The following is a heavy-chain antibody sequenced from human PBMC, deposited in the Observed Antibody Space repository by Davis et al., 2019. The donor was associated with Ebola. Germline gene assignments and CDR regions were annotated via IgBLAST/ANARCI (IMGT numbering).Heavy chain of an antibody. CDR1: GFTFSDYY. J-gene: IGHJ6*02. Sequence: PGGSLRLSCAASGFTFSDYYMSWIRQAPGKGLEWVSSISSSSSYIYYADSVKGRFTISRDNAKNSLYLQMNSLRAEDTAVYYCARDGTLRITMVQIAYYYYGMDVWGQGTTVTVSS. CDR2: ISSSSSYI. V-gene: IGHV3-11*06. D-gene: IGHD3-10*01. CDR3: ARDGTLRITMVQIAYYYYGMDV.